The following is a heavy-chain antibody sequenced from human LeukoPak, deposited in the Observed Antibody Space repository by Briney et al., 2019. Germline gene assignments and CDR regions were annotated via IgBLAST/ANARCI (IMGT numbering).Heavy chain of an antibody. Sequence: SVKVSCKASGGTFSSYTISCVRQAPGQGLECMGRIIPILGIANYAQKFQGRVTITADKSTSTAYMELSSLRSEDTAVYYCARGSKEGATMDFSFDYWGQGTLVTVSS. V-gene: IGHV1-69*02. CDR3: ARGSKEGATMDFSFDY. CDR2: IIPILGIA. CDR1: GGTFSSYT. D-gene: IGHD5-24*01. J-gene: IGHJ4*02.